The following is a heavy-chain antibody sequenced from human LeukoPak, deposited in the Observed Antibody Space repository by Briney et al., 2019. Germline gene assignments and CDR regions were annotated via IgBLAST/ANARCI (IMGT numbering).Heavy chain of an antibody. V-gene: IGHV1-69*05. Sequence: SVKVSCKASGGTFSSYAISWVRQAPGQGLEWMGGIIPIFGTANYAQKFQGRVTITTDESTSTAYMELSSLRPEDTAVYYCARDGYCSSTSCYYYYMDVWGKGTTVTVSS. CDR3: ARDGYCSSTSCYYYYMDV. D-gene: IGHD2-2*03. CDR2: IIPIFGTA. CDR1: GGTFSSYA. J-gene: IGHJ6*03.